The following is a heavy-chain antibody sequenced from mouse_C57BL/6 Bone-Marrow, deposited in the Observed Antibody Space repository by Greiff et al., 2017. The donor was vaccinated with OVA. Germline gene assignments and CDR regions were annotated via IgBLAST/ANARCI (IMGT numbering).Heavy chain of an antibody. CDR3: TRAYGSSPYYAMDY. J-gene: IGHJ4*01. D-gene: IGHD1-1*01. CDR1: GFTFSDAW. Sequence: EVKVVESGGGLVQPGGSMKLSCAASGFTFSDAWMDWVRQSPEKGLEWVAEIRNKANNHATYYAESVKGRFTISRDDSKSSVYLQMNSLRAEDTGIYYCTRAYGSSPYYAMDYWGQGTSVTVSS. CDR2: IRNKANNHAT. V-gene: IGHV6-6*01.